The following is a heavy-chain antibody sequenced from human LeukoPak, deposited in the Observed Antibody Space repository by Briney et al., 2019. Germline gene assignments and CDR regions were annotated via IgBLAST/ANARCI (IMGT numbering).Heavy chain of an antibody. V-gene: IGHV3-15*01. CDR1: GLTFSDAW. Sequence: GGSLRLSCVLSGLTFSDAWMSWVGQAPGKGLKWVGRIRNDRPTDYAAPVQGRLGITRDHSNNTFYPQLNRLRTEDTDMYFCTWMATIFTVDYWGQGTLVTVSS. CDR2: IRNDRPT. CDR3: TWMATIFTVDY. J-gene: IGHJ4*02. D-gene: IGHD5-12*01.